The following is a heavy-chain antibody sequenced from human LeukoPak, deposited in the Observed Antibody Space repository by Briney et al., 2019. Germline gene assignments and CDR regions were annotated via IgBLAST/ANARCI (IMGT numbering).Heavy chain of an antibody. CDR1: CVHINSRGYY. J-gene: IGHJ5*02. Sequence: ALALTCTVSCVHINSRGYYWSWLRHHPRNGLEWIGHIYYSGSTYYNPSLKSRVTISVDTSKTQFSLKRSSVTAADTAVYYCARAVRISTGRYNWFDPWGQGTLVTVYS. D-gene: IGHD2-2*01. CDR2: IYYSGST. CDR3: ARAVRISTGRYNWFDP. V-gene: IGHV4-31*03.